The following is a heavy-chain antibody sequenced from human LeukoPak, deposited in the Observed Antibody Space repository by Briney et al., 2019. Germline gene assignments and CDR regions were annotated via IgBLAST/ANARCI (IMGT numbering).Heavy chain of an antibody. CDR3: ARGGGSGSQFYYYGMDV. V-gene: IGHV1-69*01. CDR1: GGTFSSYA. Sequence: SVKVSCKASGGTFSSYAISWVRQAPGQGLEWMGGIIPIFGTANYAQKFQGRVTITADESTSTAYMELSSLRSEDTAVYYCARGGGSGSQFYYYGMDVWGKGTTVTVSS. D-gene: IGHD3-10*01. CDR2: IIPIFGTA. J-gene: IGHJ6*04.